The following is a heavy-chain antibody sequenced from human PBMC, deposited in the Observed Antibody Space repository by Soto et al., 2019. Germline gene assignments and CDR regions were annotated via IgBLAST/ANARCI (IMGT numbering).Heavy chain of an antibody. J-gene: IGHJ4*02. CDR1: GYTFTSYA. V-gene: IGHV1-3*01. CDR3: ARECAITFGGVIVPPDY. D-gene: IGHD3-16*02. CDR2: INAGNGNT. Sequence: ASVKVSCKASGYTFTSYAMHWVRQAPGQRLEWMGWINAGNGNTKYSQKFQGRVTITRDTSASTAYMELSSLRSEDTAVYYCARECAITFGGVIVPPDYWGQGTLVTVSS.